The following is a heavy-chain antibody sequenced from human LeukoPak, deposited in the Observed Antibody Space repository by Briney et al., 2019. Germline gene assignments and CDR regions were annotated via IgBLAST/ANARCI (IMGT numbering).Heavy chain of an antibody. J-gene: IGHJ4*02. CDR3: ARAHRATTVVTPTNFDY. V-gene: IGHV4-34*01. D-gene: IGHD4-23*01. Sequence: SETLSLTCAVYGGSFSGYYWSWIRQPTGKGLEWIGEINHSGSTNYNPSLKSRVTISVDTSKNQFSLKLSSVTAADTAVYYCARAHRATTVVTPTNFDYWGQGTLVTVSS. CDR2: INHSGST. CDR1: GGSFSGYY.